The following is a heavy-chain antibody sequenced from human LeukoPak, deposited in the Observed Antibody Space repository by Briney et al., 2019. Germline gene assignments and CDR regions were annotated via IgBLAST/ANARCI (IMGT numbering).Heavy chain of an antibody. J-gene: IGHJ6*01. CDR3: AKMKGHPLPKYYMDV. D-gene: IGHD1-26*01. V-gene: IGHV3-23*01. CDR1: GVTFSRNA. CDR2: ISGNGGST. Sequence: GGSLRLSCAASGVTFSRNAMSWVRQAPGKGLEWVSSISGNGGSTYYADSVKGRFTISRDKSKNTLYLQMNSLRAEDTAIYYCAKMKGHPLPKYYMDVWGQGTTVTVSS.